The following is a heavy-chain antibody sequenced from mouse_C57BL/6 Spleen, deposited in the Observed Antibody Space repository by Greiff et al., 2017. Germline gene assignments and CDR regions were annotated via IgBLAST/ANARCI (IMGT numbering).Heavy chain of an antibody. V-gene: IGHV1-53*01. Sequence: VQLQQPGTELVKPGASVKLSCKASGYTFTSYWMHWVKQRPGQGLEWIGNINPSNGGTNYNEKFKSKATLTVDKSSSTAYIQLSSLTSEDSAVYYCAREGAYYGSSSGYWGQGTTLTVSS. CDR3: AREGAYYGSSSGY. CDR2: INPSNGGT. D-gene: IGHD1-1*01. J-gene: IGHJ2*01. CDR1: GYTFTSYW.